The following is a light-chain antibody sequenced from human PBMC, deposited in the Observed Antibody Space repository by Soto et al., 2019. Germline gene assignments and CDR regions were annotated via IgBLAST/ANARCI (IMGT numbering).Light chain of an antibody. Sequence: QSALTQPASVSGSPGQSIAISCTGTSGDVGGYDYVSWYQQHPDKAPKLMIYEVTKRPSWVSNPFSGSKSGNTASLTISGLQPEEEADYYCSSHTSGSTRVFGSGTKLTVL. CDR1: SGDVGGYDY. CDR3: SSHTSGSTRV. V-gene: IGLV2-14*01. CDR2: EVT. J-gene: IGLJ1*01.